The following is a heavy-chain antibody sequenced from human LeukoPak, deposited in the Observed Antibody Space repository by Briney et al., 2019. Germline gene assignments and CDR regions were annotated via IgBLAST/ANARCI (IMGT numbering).Heavy chain of an antibody. CDR3: ARALYSYVSGSNFDY. V-gene: IGHV1-2*02. CDR2: INPDSGGT. Sequence: ASVKVSCKASGYXFTAYYIHWVRQAPGQGLEWMGWINPDSGGTNYAQKFQGRVTMTRDTSISTAYMELSRLRSDDTAVYYCARALYSYVSGSNFDYWGQGTLVTVSS. J-gene: IGHJ4*02. CDR1: GYXFTAYY. D-gene: IGHD5-18*01.